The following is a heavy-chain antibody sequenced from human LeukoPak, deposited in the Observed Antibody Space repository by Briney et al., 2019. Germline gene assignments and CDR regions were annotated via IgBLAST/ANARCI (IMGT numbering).Heavy chain of an antibody. D-gene: IGHD6-13*01. CDR2: ISSSSSYI. CDR1: GFTFSSYG. Sequence: GGSLRLSCAASGFTFSSYGMNWVRQAPGKGLEWVSYISSSSSYIYYADSVKGRFTISRDNAKNSLYLQMNSLRAEDTAVYYCARVYSSSWYTTYYYYYYMDVWGKGTTVTVSS. J-gene: IGHJ6*03. CDR3: ARVYSSSWYTTYYYYYYMDV. V-gene: IGHV3-21*01.